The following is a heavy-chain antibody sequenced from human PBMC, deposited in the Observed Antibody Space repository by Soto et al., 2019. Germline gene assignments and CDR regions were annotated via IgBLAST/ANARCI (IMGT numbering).Heavy chain of an antibody. CDR3: VRSIEGYSYFDY. Sequence: EVQLVESVGGLIQPGGSLRLSCAASGFTFSNYWMHWVRQVPGEGLMWVSRINSDGITSVYADSVKGRFTISRDNAKNTLFLQVNSLRAEDTAVYYCVRSIEGYSYFDYWGQGTLVTVSS. D-gene: IGHD6-6*01. J-gene: IGHJ4*02. V-gene: IGHV3-74*01. CDR2: INSDGITS. CDR1: GFTFSNYW.